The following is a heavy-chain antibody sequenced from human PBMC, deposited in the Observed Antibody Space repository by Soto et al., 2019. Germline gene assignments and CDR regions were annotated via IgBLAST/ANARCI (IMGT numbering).Heavy chain of an antibody. CDR2: INPSGGGT. J-gene: IGHJ4*02. Sequence: QVQLVQSGTEVKKPGASVKVSCKASGYTFLDFYIHWVRQAPGQGLEWMGFINPSGGGTTYAQQCQGRLTMTRDKSTSTVYMELISLRSEDTAIYYCARDKPFSAGYWGQGTLVT. D-gene: IGHD3-3*02. CDR1: GYTFLDFY. CDR3: ARDKPFSAGY. V-gene: IGHV1-46*01.